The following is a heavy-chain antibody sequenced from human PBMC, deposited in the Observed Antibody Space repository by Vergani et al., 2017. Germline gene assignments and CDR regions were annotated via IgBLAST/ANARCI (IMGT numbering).Heavy chain of an antibody. J-gene: IGHJ3*02. CDR3: ARDHNWNGNEDAFDI. D-gene: IGHD1-1*01. Sequence: QVQLVQSGAEVKKPGSSVKVSCKASGGTFSSYTISWVRQAPGQGLEWMGWVYPNSGGTNYAQKFQGRVTMTRDTSISTAYMELSRLKSDDTAVYYCARDHNWNGNEDAFDIWGQGTMVTVSS. CDR1: GGTFSSYT. CDR2: VYPNSGGT. V-gene: IGHV1-2*02.